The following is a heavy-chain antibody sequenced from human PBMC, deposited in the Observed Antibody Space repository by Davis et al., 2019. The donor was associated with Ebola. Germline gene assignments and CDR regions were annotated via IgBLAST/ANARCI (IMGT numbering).Heavy chain of an antibody. V-gene: IGHV1-69*13. CDR1: GGTFSSYA. D-gene: IGHD6-6*01. J-gene: IGHJ4*02. Sequence: SVKVSCKASGGTFSSYAISWVRQAPGQGLEWMGGIIPIFGTANYAQKFQGRVTITADESTSTAYMELSSLRSEDTAVYYCARDLRDGSARRLGFDYWGQGTLVTVSS. CDR2: IIPIFGTA. CDR3: ARDLRDGSARRLGFDY.